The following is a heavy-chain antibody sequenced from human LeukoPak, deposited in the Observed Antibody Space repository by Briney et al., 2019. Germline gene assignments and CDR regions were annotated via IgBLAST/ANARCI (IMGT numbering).Heavy chain of an antibody. CDR1: GYSLTSYW. J-gene: IGHJ4*02. Sequence: GESLQISCKGSGYSLTSYWIGWVRQMPGKGLEWMGIIYPGESDTRYSPSFQGQVTISADKSISTAYLQWSSLKASDTAMYYCASVPRGSGWYLVYWGQGTLVTVSS. CDR2: IYPGESDT. CDR3: ASVPRGSGWYLVY. V-gene: IGHV5-51*01. D-gene: IGHD6-19*01.